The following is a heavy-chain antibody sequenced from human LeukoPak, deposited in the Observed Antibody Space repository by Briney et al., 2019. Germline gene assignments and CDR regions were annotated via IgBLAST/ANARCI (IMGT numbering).Heavy chain of an antibody. CDR2: IYYRGST. J-gene: IGHJ3*02. D-gene: IGHD3-22*01. CDR3: ARDLTSGYSLNDAFDI. V-gene: IGHV4-59*01. CDR1: GGSISSYY. Sequence: PSETLSLTCTVSGGSISSYYWSWIRQPPGKGLEWIGYIYYRGSTNYNPSLKSRVTISVDTSKNQFSLKLSSVTAADTAVYYCARDLTSGYSLNDAFDIWGQGTMVTVSS.